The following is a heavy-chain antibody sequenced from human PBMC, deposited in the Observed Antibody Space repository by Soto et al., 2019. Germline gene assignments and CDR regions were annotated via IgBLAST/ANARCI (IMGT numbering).Heavy chain of an antibody. D-gene: IGHD3-22*01. CDR2: INSDGSST. J-gene: IGHJ4*02. CDR1: GGTFSSYW. Sequence: GSLRLSGAASGGTFSSYWMHWVRQAPGKGLVWVSRINSDGSSTSYADSVKGRFTISRDNAKNTLYLQMNSLRAEDTAVYYCAIRASYYDSSGYFDYWGQGTLVTVSS. V-gene: IGHV3-74*01. CDR3: AIRASYYDSSGYFDY.